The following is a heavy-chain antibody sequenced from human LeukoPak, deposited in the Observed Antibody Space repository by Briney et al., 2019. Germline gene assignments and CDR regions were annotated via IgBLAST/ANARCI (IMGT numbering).Heavy chain of an antibody. V-gene: IGHV3-53*01. J-gene: IGHJ4*02. Sequence: GGSLRLSCAASGFTVSSNYMSWVRRAPGKGLEWASILYSAGATYYADSVKGRFTISRDNSKNTLYLQMNSLRVEDTAVYYCASGGMGARKFYSDPFHYWGQGTLVTVSS. CDR1: GFTVSSNY. CDR2: LYSAGAT. D-gene: IGHD2-15*01. CDR3: ASGGMGARKFYSDPFHY.